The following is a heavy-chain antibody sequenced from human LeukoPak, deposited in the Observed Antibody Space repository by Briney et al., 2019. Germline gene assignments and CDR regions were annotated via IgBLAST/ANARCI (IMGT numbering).Heavy chain of an antibody. CDR2: INNSGGT. V-gene: IGHV4-59*08. J-gene: IGHJ4*02. CDR3: ASQSSGTSVSY. D-gene: IGHD2-2*01. Sequence: SETLSLTCTVSGDSISRYYRSWIRQPPGKGLEWIGYINNSGGTSYNPSLKSRVTISLDTSKNQFSLKLNSVTTTDTAVYYCASQSSGTSVSYWGQGTLVTVSS. CDR1: GDSISRYY.